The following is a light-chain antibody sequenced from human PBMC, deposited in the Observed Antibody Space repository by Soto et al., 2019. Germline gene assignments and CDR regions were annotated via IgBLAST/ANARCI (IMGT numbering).Light chain of an antibody. J-gene: IGLJ1*01. CDR3: VAWDDSLSGLYV. CDR2: RNN. Sequence: QSVLTQPPSASGTPGQRVNISCSGSSSNIGSKYVYCYQQLPGTAPNLLIYRNNKRPSGVPDRCSGSKSGTSASLAISGLLSEDEADYYCVAWDDSLSGLYVFGTGTKLTVL. V-gene: IGLV1-47*01. CDR1: SSNIGSKY.